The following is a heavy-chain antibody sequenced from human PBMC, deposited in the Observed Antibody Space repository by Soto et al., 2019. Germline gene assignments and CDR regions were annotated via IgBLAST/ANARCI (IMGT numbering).Heavy chain of an antibody. CDR2: ISYDGSNK. V-gene: IGHV3-30*18. D-gene: IGHD2-2*01. CDR3: AKTLGYCISTSCWHDAFDI. J-gene: IGHJ3*02. Sequence: PGGSLRLSCAASGFTFSSYGMHRVRQAPGKGLEWVAVISYDGSNKYYADSVKGRFTISRDNSKNTLYLQMNSLRAEDTAVYYCAKTLGYCISTSCWHDAFDIWGQGTMVTVSS. CDR1: GFTFSSYG.